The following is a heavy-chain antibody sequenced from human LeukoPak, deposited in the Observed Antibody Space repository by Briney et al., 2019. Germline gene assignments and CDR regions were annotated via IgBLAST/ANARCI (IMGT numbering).Heavy chain of an antibody. CDR3: ARARYGDYVS. V-gene: IGHV1-69*01. Sequence: GASVTVSCKASGGTFSSYAISWVRQAPGQGLEWMGGIIPIFGTANYAQKFQGRVTITADESTSTAYMELSSLRSEDTAVYYCARARYGDYVSWGQGTLVTVSS. D-gene: IGHD4-17*01. CDR2: IIPIFGTA. CDR1: GGTFSSYA. J-gene: IGHJ4*02.